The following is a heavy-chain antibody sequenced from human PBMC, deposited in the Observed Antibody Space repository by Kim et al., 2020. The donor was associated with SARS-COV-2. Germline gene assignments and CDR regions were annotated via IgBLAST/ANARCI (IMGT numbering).Heavy chain of an antibody. Sequence: GGSLRLSCAASGFTFSSYWMSWVRQAPGKGLEWVANIKQDGSEKYYVDSVKGRFTISRDNAKNSLYLQMNSLRAEDTAVYYCARPKGSGHLKDYYYYGMDVWGQGTTVTVSS. CDR1: GFTFSSYW. CDR3: ARPKGSGHLKDYYYYGMDV. CDR2: IKQDGSEK. D-gene: IGHD6-19*01. J-gene: IGHJ6*02. V-gene: IGHV3-7*01.